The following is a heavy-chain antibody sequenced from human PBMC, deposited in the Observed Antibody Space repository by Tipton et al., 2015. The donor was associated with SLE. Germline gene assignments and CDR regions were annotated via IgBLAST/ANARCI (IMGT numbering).Heavy chain of an antibody. CDR3: ARLHGYSYGLNWFDP. J-gene: IGHJ5*02. CDR2: IYYTGTTT. CDR1: GFTFSNHAM. Sequence: LRLSCAASGFTFSNHAMSWVRQAPGKGLEWIGSIYYTGTTTYYNSFLKSRVTMSVDTSKNQFSLRLTSVIAADTAVYYCARLHGYSYGLNWFDPWGQGTLISVSS. V-gene: IGHV4-28*01. D-gene: IGHD5-18*01.